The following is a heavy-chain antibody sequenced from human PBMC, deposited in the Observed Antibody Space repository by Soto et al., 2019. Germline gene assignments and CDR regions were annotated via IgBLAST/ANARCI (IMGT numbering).Heavy chain of an antibody. CDR3: RRGFISSSARSDYAYYYGMDV. Sequence: SETLSLTCAVYGGSFSGYYWSWIRQPPGKGLEWIGEINHSGSTNYNPSLKSRVTISVDTSKNQFSLKLSSVTAADTAVYYCRRGFISSSARSDYAYYYGMDVWGQGTTVTVSS. V-gene: IGHV4-34*01. CDR1: GGSFSGYY. J-gene: IGHJ6*02. CDR2: INHSGST. D-gene: IGHD2-2*01.